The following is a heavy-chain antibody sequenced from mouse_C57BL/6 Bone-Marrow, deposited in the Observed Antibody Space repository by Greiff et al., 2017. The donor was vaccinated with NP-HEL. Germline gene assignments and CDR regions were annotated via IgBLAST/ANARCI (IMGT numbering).Heavy chain of an antibody. CDR2: IDPSDSNP. D-gene: IGHD2-2*01. J-gene: IGHJ3*01. Sequence: QVQLLQPGAELVRPGTSVKLSCKASGYTFTSYWMHWVKQRPGQGLEWIGVIDPSDSNPNYNQKFKGKATLTVDTSSSTAYMQLSSLTSEDTAVYYCARVSTMVKGVAYWGQGTLVTVSA. CDR3: ARVSTMVKGVAY. CDR1: GYTFTSYW. V-gene: IGHV1-59*01.